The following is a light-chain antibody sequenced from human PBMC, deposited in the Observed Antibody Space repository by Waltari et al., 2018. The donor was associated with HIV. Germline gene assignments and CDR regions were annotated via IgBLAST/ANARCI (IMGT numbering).Light chain of an antibody. CDR3: QLFGSSPRFT. CDR1: QSISTTN. J-gene: IGKJ2*01. Sequence: EIVLTQSPGTLSLSPGERATLSCRASQSISTTNLALYQQKPGQSPRLLIYGASSRATGIPDRFSGSGSGTDFTLTISRLEPEDFVVYYCQLFGSSPRFTFGQGTQLEIK. V-gene: IGKV3-20*01. CDR2: GAS.